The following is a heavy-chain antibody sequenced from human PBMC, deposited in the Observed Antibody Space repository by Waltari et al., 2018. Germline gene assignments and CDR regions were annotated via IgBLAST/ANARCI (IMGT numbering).Heavy chain of an antibody. CDR2: IYSGGST. V-gene: IGHV3-66*02. CDR1: GFTVSSNY. Sequence: EVQLVESGGGLVQPGGSLRLSCEASGFTVSSNYMSWVRQAPGKGLEWVSVIYSGGSTYYADSVKGRFTISRDNSKNTLYLQMNSLRAEDTAVYYCARSGMPTRSYFDYWGQGTLVTVSS. J-gene: IGHJ4*02. D-gene: IGHD2-2*01. CDR3: ARSGMPTRSYFDY.